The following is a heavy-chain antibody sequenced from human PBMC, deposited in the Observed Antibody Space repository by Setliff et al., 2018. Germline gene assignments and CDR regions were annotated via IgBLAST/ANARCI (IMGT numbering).Heavy chain of an antibody. CDR1: GGSISSYY. J-gene: IGHJ6*02. Sequence: PSETLSLTCTVSGGSISSYYWSWIRQPPGKGLEWIGYIYYSGSTNYNPSLKSRVTISVDTSKNQFSLKPSSVTAADTAVYYCAGEHGYSYGQTYYYYGMDVWGQGTTVTVSS. D-gene: IGHD5-18*01. CDR2: IYYSGST. CDR3: AGEHGYSYGQTYYYYGMDV. V-gene: IGHV4-59*01.